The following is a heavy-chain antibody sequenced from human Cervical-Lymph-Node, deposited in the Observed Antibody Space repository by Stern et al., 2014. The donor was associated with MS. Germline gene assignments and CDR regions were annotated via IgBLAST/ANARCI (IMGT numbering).Heavy chain of an antibody. CDR1: GFTFSSYA. D-gene: IGHD3-22*01. V-gene: IGHV3-33*01. Sequence: VQLVESGGGVVQPGRSLRLSCAASGFTFSSYAMQWVRQAPGKGLEWVAIIWHDESFKYYADSVKGRFTISRDNSENTVYLQVNSLRAEDTAIYYCARAPLDSTGNGMDYWGQGTLVTVSS. J-gene: IGHJ4*02. CDR3: ARAPLDSTGNGMDY. CDR2: IWHDESFK.